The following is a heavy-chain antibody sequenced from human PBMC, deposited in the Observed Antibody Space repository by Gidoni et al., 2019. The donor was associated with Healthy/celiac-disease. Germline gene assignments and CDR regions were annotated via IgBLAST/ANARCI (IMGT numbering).Heavy chain of an antibody. CDR1: GFTFSSYS. CDR2: ISSSSSYI. V-gene: IGHV3-21*01. CDR3: ASYDYDSSGYYYPFDY. D-gene: IGHD3-22*01. J-gene: IGHJ4*02. Sequence: EVQLVASGGGLVKPGGSLRLSCAASGFTFSSYSMNWVRQAPGKGLEWVSSISSSSSYIYYADSVKGRFTISRDNAKNSLYLQMNSLRAEDTAVYYCASYDYDSSGYYYPFDYWGQGTLVTVSS.